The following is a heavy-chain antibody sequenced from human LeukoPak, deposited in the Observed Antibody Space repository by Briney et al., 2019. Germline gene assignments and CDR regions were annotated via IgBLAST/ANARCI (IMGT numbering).Heavy chain of an antibody. CDR3: ARKDCSTTSCSAPDAFDI. D-gene: IGHD2-2*01. CDR2: IYHTGST. CDR1: GLSFSGYY. V-gene: IGHV4-30-2*01. J-gene: IGHJ3*02. Sequence: SETLSLTCAVYGLSFSGYYWSWTRQPPGKGLEWIGYIYHTGSTYYNPSLKSRVTISVDRSKNEFSLKLNSVTAADTAVYYCARKDCSTTSCSAPDAFDIWGQGTMVTVSS.